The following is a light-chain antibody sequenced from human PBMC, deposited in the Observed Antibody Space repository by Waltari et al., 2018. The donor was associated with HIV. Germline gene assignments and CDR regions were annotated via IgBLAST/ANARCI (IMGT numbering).Light chain of an antibody. CDR1: QGVSSN. Sequence: EVVMTQSPATLSVSPGERAALACRASQGVSSNLAWYQQKPGQAPRLLIYAASTRATGVPVRISGSGSGTEFTLTISSLQSEDFAVYYCQQYNDWPRTFGQGTKVEIK. J-gene: IGKJ1*01. CDR3: QQYNDWPRT. V-gene: IGKV3-15*01. CDR2: AAS.